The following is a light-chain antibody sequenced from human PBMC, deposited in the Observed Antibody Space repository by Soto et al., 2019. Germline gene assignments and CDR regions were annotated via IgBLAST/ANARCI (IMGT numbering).Light chain of an antibody. CDR3: QSYDSSLREV. J-gene: IGLJ2*01. CDR1: SSNIGAGYD. V-gene: IGLV1-40*01. Sequence: QTVVTQPPSVSGAPGQRVTISCTGSSSNIGAGYDVHWYQQLPGTAPKLLIFGNINRPSGVPDRFSGSKSGTSASLAITGLQAEDEADYYCQSYDSSLREVFGGGTKLT. CDR2: GNI.